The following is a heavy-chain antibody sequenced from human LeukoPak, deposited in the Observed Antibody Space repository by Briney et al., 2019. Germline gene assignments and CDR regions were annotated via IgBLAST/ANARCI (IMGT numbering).Heavy chain of an antibody. CDR3: AKDVGSSWPWAAFDI. D-gene: IGHD6-13*01. CDR2: ISYDGSYK. J-gene: IGHJ3*02. Sequence: GGSLRLSCAASGFIFSSYGMHWVRQAPGRGLEWVAVISYDGSYKYYADSVKGRFTISRDNSKNTLCLQMNSLRAEDTAVYYCAKDVGSSWPWAAFDIWGQGTMVTVSS. V-gene: IGHV3-30*18. CDR1: GFIFSSYG.